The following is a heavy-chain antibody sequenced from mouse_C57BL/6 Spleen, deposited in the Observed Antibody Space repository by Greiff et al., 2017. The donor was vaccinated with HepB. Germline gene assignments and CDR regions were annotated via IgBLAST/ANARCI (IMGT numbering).Heavy chain of an antibody. CDR3: ARSNDYVAWFAY. CDR2: INPNNGGT. V-gene: IGHV1-26*01. Sequence: EVQLHQSGPELVKPGASVKISCKASGYTFTDYYMNWVKRSHGKSLEWIGDINPNNGGTSYNQKFKGKATLTVDKSSSTAYMELRSLTSEDSAVYYCARSNDYVAWFAYWGQGTLVTVSA. CDR1: GYTFTDYY. J-gene: IGHJ3*01. D-gene: IGHD2-4*01.